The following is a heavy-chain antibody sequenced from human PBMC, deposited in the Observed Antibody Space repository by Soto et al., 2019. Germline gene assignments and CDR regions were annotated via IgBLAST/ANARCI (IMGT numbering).Heavy chain of an antibody. V-gene: IGHV4-34*01. CDR1: GGSFSGYY. Sequence: PSETLSLTCAVYGGSFSGYYWSWIRQPPGKGLEWIGEINHSGSTNYNPSLKSRVTISVDTSKNQFSLKLSSVTAADTAVYYCARTKLLWFGELLPTYNWFDPWGQGTLVTV. J-gene: IGHJ5*02. CDR3: ARTKLLWFGELLPTYNWFDP. CDR2: INHSGST. D-gene: IGHD3-10*01.